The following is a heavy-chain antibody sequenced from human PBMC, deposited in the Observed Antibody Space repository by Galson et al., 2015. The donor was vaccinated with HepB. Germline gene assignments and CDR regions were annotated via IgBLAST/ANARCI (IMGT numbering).Heavy chain of an antibody. J-gene: IGHJ6*02. CDR3: ARDMVRGIIITRYYYYGMDV. CDR1: GYTFSSYG. Sequence: SVKVSCKASGYTFSSYGISWVRQAPGQGLEWMGWISAYNGNTNYAQKLQGRVTMTTDTSTSTAYMELRSLRSDDTAVYYCARDMVRGIIITRYYYYGMDVWGQGTTVTVSS. CDR2: ISAYNGNT. D-gene: IGHD3-10*01. V-gene: IGHV1-18*04.